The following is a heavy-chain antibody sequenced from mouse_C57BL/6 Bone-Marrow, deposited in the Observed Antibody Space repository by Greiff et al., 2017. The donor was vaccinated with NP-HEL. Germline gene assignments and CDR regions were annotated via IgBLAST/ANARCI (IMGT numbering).Heavy chain of an antibody. CDR3: ARRGNWDYFDD. CDR1: GFTFSDYY. Sequence: DVKLVESGGGLVQPGGSLKLSCAASGFTFSDYYMYWVRQTPEKRLEWVAYISTGGGSTYYPDNVKGRFTISSDNAKNTLYLQMGRLKSEDTAMYYCARRGNWDYFDDWGQGTTLTFSS. J-gene: IGHJ2*01. D-gene: IGHD4-1*01. V-gene: IGHV5-12*01. CDR2: ISTGGGST.